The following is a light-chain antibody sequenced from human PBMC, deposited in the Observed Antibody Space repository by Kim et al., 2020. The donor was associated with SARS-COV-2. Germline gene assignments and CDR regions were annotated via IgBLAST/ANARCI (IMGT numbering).Light chain of an antibody. CDR2: RNN. V-gene: IGLV10-54*01. Sequence: QAGLTQPPSVSKGLRQTTTLTCTGNSNNVGYQGAAWLQHHQGHPPKLLSYRNNDRPSGISERLSASRSGNTASLTITGLQPEDEADYYCSAWDSSLSSWVFSGGTKVTVL. CDR3: SAWDSSLSSWV. CDR1: SNNVGYQG. J-gene: IGLJ3*02.